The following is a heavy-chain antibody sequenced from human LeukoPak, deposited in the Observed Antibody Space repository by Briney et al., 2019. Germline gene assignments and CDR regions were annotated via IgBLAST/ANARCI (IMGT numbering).Heavy chain of an antibody. J-gene: IGHJ5*02. CDR3: AKDPATVDL. D-gene: IGHD4-11*01. V-gene: IGHV3-30-3*01. CDR2: ISYDGSNK. Sequence: GRSLRLSCAASGFTFSSYAMHWVRQAPGKGLEWVAVISYDGSNKYYADSVKGRFTISRDNSKNTLYLQMNSLRAEDTAVYYCAKDPATVDLWGQGTLVTVSS. CDR1: GFTFSSYA.